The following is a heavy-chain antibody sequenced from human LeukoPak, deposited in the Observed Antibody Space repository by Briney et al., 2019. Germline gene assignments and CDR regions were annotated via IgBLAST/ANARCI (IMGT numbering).Heavy chain of an antibody. V-gene: IGHV1-2*02. CDR1: GYTFTGYY. Sequence: ASVKVSCKASGYTFTGYYMHWVRQAPGQGLEWMGWINPNSGGTNYAQKFQGKVTMTRDTSISTAYMELSRLRSDDTAVYYCARGGRYYYDSSGPIDYWGQGTLVTVSS. J-gene: IGHJ4*02. CDR3: ARGGRYYYDSSGPIDY. CDR2: INPNSGGT. D-gene: IGHD3-22*01.